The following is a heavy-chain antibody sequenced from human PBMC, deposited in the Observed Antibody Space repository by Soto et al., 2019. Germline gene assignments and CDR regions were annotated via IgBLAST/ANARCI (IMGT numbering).Heavy chain of an antibody. J-gene: IGHJ6*02. CDR3: ARMGDGPYYYYGMDV. V-gene: IGHV1-18*01. D-gene: IGHD3-16*01. CDR1: GYTFTSYG. CDR2: INAYNGDT. Sequence: QVQLVQSGAEVKKPGASVKVSCKASGYTFTSYGFSWVRQAPGQGLEWMGWINAYNGDTNYAQNLQGRVTMTTDTPTHTAYMELRSLRSDDTAVYYCARMGDGPYYYYGMDVWGQGTTVTVSS.